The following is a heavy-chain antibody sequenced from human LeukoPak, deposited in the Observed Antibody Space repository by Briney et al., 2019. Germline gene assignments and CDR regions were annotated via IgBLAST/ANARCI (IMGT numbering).Heavy chain of an antibody. J-gene: IGHJ4*02. CDR3: ARANYYGSGKKDLGY. V-gene: IGHV1-8*01. Sequence: ASVNVSCKASGYTFTTYDINWVRQATGQGLEWMGWMNPNSGNTGYAQKFQGRVTMTRNTSMSTAYMELDSLRSEDTAVYYCARANYYGSGKKDLGYWGQGTLVTVSS. D-gene: IGHD3-10*01. CDR2: MNPNSGNT. CDR1: GYTFTTYD.